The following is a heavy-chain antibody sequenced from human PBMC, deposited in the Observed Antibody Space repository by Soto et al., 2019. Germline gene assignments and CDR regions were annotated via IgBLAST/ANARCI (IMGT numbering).Heavy chain of an antibody. V-gene: IGHV3-15*01. CDR2: IKSKTDGGTT. Sequence: EVQLVESGGGLVKPGGSLRLSWAASGFTFSNAWMSWVRQAPGKGLECVGRIKSKTDGGTTDYAAPVKGRFTISRDDSKNTLYLQMNSLKTEDTAVYYCTTEYSSGWYDSWGQGTLVTVSS. J-gene: IGHJ4*02. CDR1: GFTFSNAW. D-gene: IGHD6-19*01. CDR3: TTEYSSGWYDS.